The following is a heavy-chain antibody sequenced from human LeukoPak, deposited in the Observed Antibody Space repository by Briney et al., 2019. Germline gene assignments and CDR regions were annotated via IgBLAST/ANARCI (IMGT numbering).Heavy chain of an antibody. J-gene: IGHJ6*02. Sequence: SETLSLTCTVRGGSISSYYWSWIRQRPGKGLEWIGYIYYSGSTNYNPSLKSRVTISIDTSKNQFSLRLSSVTAADTAVYYCARDTHYYGMDVWGQGTTVTVSS. CDR1: GGSISSYY. CDR3: ARDTHYYGMDV. V-gene: IGHV4-59*01. CDR2: IYYSGST.